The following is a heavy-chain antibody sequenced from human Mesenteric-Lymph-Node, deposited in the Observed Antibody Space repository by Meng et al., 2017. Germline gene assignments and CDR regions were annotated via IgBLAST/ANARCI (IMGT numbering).Heavy chain of an antibody. D-gene: IGHD7-27*01. Sequence: QVQLPPWGAGLLKTSETLALTCAVYGGSFSDYYLTWIRQPPGKGLEWIGGINHSGSTNYNPSLKSRVTISVETSKNQFSLKLTSVTAADTAVYYCARNWGTGDSWFDPWGPGTLVTVSS. V-gene: IGHV4-34*02. J-gene: IGHJ5*02. CDR3: ARNWGTGDSWFDP. CDR1: GGSFSDYY. CDR2: INHSGST.